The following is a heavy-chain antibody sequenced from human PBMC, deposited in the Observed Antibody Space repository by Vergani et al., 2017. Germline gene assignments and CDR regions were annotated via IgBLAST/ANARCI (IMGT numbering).Heavy chain of an antibody. D-gene: IGHD6-19*01. CDR2: IIPILGIA. CDR1: GGTFSSYA. J-gene: IGHJ3*02. Sequence: QVQLVQSGAEVTKPGSSVKVSCKASGGTFSSYAISWVRQAPGQGLEWMGRIIPILGIANYAQKFKGRVTITADKSTSTAYMELSRLRSEDTAVYYCAREVSVAGTGAFDIWGQGRMVAVSS. CDR3: AREVSVAGTGAFDI. V-gene: IGHV1-69*04.